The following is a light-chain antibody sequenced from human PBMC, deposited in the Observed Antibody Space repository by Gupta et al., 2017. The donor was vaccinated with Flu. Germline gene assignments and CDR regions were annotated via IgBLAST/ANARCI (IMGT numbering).Light chain of an antibody. J-gene: IGKJ4*01. Sequence: PPSLYASVGDRVNIASRARKRINNYLDWYQQKARNDPKFLIYAASSRQSGVPSRFSGRGSSTDFTLTISRLQPEDFAIYYFQHNNSTPITFGGGTKVDIK. V-gene: IGKV1-39*01. CDR2: AAS. CDR1: KRINNY. CDR3: QHNNSTPIT.